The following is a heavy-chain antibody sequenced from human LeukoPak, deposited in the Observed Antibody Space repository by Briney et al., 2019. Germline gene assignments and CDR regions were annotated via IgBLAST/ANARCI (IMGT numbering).Heavy chain of an antibody. Sequence: SETLSLTCTVSGDSVTSGHYYWTWIRQPPGKGLEWIGYIQYRGNADYNPSLKSRVTISVDTSNNQCSLRLSSVTAADTAMYYCARVGSLTTFDWGQGTLVTVSS. V-gene: IGHV4-61*01. J-gene: IGHJ4*02. D-gene: IGHD4-17*01. CDR2: IQYRGNA. CDR1: GDSVTSGHYY. CDR3: ARVGSLTTFD.